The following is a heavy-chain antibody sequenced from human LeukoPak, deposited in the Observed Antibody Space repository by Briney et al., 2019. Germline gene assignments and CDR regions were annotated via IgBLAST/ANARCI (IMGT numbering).Heavy chain of an antibody. Sequence: GASVKVSCKASGYTFTSYAMNWVRQAPGQGLEWMGWINTNTGNPTYAQGFTGRFVFSLDTSVSTAYLQISSLKAEDTAVYYCAGSHTGPYCSGGSCHLFGYWGQGTLVTVSS. CDR1: GYTFTSYA. CDR2: INTNTGNP. V-gene: IGHV7-4-1*02. D-gene: IGHD2-15*01. J-gene: IGHJ4*02. CDR3: AGSHTGPYCSGGSCHLFGY.